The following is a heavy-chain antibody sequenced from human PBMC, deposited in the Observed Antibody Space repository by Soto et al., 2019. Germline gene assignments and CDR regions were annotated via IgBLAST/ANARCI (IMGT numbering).Heavy chain of an antibody. CDR1: GFTFSTYT. CDR2: ITSTSSYI. D-gene: IGHD1-1*01. CDR3: ARGGWGGGNDLLDY. Sequence: PGGSLRLSCAASGFTFSTYTMNWVRQAPGKGLEWVSSITSTSSYIFYADSVTGRFTISRDNAKNSLYLEMNSLRAEDTAVYYCARGGWGGGNDLLDYWGQGTLVTVSS. V-gene: IGHV3-21*06. J-gene: IGHJ4*02.